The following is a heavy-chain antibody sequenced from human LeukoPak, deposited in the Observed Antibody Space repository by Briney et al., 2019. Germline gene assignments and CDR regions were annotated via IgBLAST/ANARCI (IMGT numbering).Heavy chain of an antibody. CDR1: GFTFSNYA. V-gene: IGHV3-23*01. D-gene: IGHD3-22*01. CDR2: IRGRGDST. Sequence: GGSLRLSCAASGFTFSNYAVSWVRQAPGKGLEWVSAIRGRGDSTYYADSVMGRFAISRDNSKNTLHLQLNYLRAEDTAVYYCAKEDYDSSGGFDSWGQGTLVTVSS. CDR3: AKEDYDSSGGFDS. J-gene: IGHJ4*02.